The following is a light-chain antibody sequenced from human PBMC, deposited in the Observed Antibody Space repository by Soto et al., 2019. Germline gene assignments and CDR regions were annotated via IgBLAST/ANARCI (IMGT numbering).Light chain of an antibody. CDR3: TSCMSNTTPYV. Sequence: ALTQPASVSGSPGHSITISCTGSSVDISSYHFVSLYQQHPGKAPTLMIYEATNRPSGVYHRFSGYKSGNTASLIISGLQDEDEDDYYSTSCMSNTTPYVCATGTKVTV. CDR1: SVDISSYHF. V-gene: IGLV2-14*01. CDR2: EAT. J-gene: IGLJ1*01.